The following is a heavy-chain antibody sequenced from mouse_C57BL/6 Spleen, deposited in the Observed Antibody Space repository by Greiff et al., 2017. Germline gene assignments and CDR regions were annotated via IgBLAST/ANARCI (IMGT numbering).Heavy chain of an antibody. CDR1: GYTFTDYN. Sequence: VQLQQSGPELVKPGASVKIPCKASGYTFTDYNMDWVKQSHGKSLEWIGDINPNNGGTIYNQKFKGKATLTVDKSSSTAYMELRSLASEDTAVYDWARTPSWDEGYAMDYWGQGTSVTVSS. CDR2: INPNNGGT. D-gene: IGHD4-1*01. V-gene: IGHV1-18*01. CDR3: ARTPSWDEGYAMDY. J-gene: IGHJ4*01.